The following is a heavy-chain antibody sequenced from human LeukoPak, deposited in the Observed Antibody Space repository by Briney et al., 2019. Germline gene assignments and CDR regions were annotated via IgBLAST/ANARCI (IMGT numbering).Heavy chain of an antibody. CDR3: ATQILLCHYY. CDR2: IFYSGST. Sequence: NSSETLSLTCAVYGGSFSGYYWSWIRQPPGKGLEWIGTIFYSGSTYYNPSLKSRVTMSVDTSQNQFSLKLSSVAAADTAVYYCATQILLCHYYWGQGTLVTVSS. CDR1: GGSFSGYY. D-gene: IGHD3-10*01. J-gene: IGHJ4*02. V-gene: IGHV4-34*12.